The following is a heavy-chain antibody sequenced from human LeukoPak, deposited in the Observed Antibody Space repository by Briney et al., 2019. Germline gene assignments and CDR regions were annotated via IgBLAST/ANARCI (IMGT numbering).Heavy chain of an antibody. CDR1: GGSISSYY. CDR2: IYYSGST. D-gene: IGHD3-9*01. V-gene: IGHV4-59*12. J-gene: IGHJ4*02. CDR3: ARDPPYDILTGHIMGGFDY. Sequence: PSETLSLTCTVSGGSISSYYWSRIRQPPGKGLEWIGYIYYSGSTNYNPSLKSRVTISVDTSKNQFSLKLSSVTAADTAVYYCARDPPYDILTGHIMGGFDYWGQGTLVTVSS.